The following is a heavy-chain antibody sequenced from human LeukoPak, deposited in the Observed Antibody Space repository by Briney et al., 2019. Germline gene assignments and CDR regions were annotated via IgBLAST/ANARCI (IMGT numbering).Heavy chain of an antibody. D-gene: IGHD2-15*01. J-gene: IGHJ4*02. CDR2: ISSSSSTI. Sequence: GGSLRLSCAASGFTFSSYSMNWVRQAPGKGLEWVSYISSSSSTIYYADSVKGRFTISRDNAKNSLYLQMNSLRAEDTAVYYCARDMEEYGEWWSYYFDYWGQGTLVTVSS. V-gene: IGHV3-48*04. CDR3: ARDMEEYGEWWSYYFDY. CDR1: GFTFSSYS.